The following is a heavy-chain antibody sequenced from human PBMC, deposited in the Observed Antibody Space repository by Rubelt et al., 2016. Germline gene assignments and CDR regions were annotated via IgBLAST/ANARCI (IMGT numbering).Heavy chain of an antibody. CDR3: ARGKAIFGAVIDPTYYYYYGMDV. CDR2: IIPILGIA. D-gene: IGHD3-3*01. CDR1: SSYA. Sequence: SSYAISWVRQAPGQGLEWMGGIIPILGIANYAQKFQGRVTITADKSTSTAYMELSSLRSEDTAVYYCARGKAIFGAVIDPTYYYYYGMDVWGQGTTVTVSS. J-gene: IGHJ6*02. V-gene: IGHV1-69*10.